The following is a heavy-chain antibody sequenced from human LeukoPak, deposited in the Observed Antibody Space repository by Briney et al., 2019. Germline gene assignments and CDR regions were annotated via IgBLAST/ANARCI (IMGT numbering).Heavy chain of an antibody. CDR1: GGSISSGDYY. D-gene: IGHD6-13*01. CDR2: IYYSGST. V-gene: IGHV4-30-4*01. Sequence: SETLSLTCTVSGGSISSGDYYWSWIRQPPGKGLEWIGYIYYSGSTYYNPSLKSRVAISVDTSKNQFSLKLSSVTAADTAVYYCARALGIRRGHWFDPWGQGTLVTVSS. J-gene: IGHJ5*02. CDR3: ARALGIRRGHWFDP.